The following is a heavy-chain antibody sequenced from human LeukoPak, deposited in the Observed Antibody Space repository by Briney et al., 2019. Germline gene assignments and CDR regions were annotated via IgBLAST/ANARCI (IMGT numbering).Heavy chain of an antibody. D-gene: IGHD6-6*01. V-gene: IGHV1-18*01. CDR3: ASHIAAVMDYYYHMDV. J-gene: IGHJ6*03. CDR2: ISAYNGNT. Sequence: ASVKVSCKASGYTFTSYGISWVRQAPGQGLEWMGWISAYNGNTNNAQKLQGRVTMTTDTSTSTAYMELRSLRSDDTAVYYCASHIAAVMDYYYHMDVWGKGTTVTVSS. CDR1: GYTFTSYG.